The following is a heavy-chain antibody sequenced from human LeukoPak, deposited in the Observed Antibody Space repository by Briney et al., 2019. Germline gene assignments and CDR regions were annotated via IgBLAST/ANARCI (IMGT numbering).Heavy chain of an antibody. CDR3: ARERDGYTHDAFDI. J-gene: IGHJ3*02. V-gene: IGHV3-9*01. CDR1: GFTFDDYA. D-gene: IGHD5-24*01. Sequence: GGSLRLSCAASGFTFDDYAMHWVRHAPGKGLEWVSGISWNSGRIGYADSVKGRFTISRDNAKNSLYVQMNSLRAEDTAVYYCARERDGYTHDAFDIWGQGTMVTVSS. CDR2: ISWNSGRI.